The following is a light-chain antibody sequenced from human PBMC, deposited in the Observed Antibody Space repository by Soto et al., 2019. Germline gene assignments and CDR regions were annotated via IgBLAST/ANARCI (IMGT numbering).Light chain of an antibody. CDR1: SSDVGSYNL. CDR2: GVT. J-gene: IGLJ1*01. CDR3: CSYAGSSLYV. Sequence: QSALTQPASVSGFPGQSITISCTGTSSDVGSYNLVSWYQQHPGKAPKLMIYGVTKRPSGVSNRFSGSKSGNTASLTISGLRAEDEADYYCCSYAGSSLYVFGTGTKVTVL. V-gene: IGLV2-23*02.